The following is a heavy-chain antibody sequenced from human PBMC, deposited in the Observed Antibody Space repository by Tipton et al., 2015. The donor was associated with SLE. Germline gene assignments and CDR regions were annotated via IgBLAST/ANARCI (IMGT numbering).Heavy chain of an antibody. Sequence: GSLRLSCAASGFTFSSYGMTWVRQAPGKGLEWVSAISDSGAGTYYADSVKGRFTISRDNSKYTLYLQMNSLRADDTAVYYCAISSFYSDNSDYYEYFHHWGQGTLVTVSS. CDR3: AISSFYSDNSDYYEYFHH. CDR1: GFTFSSYG. CDR2: ISDSGAGT. D-gene: IGHD3-22*01. V-gene: IGHV3-23*01. J-gene: IGHJ1*01.